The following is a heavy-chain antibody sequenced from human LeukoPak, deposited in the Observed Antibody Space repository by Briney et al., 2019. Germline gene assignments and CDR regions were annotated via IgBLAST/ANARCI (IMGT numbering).Heavy chain of an antibody. J-gene: IGHJ4*02. D-gene: IGHD1-26*01. CDR3: ARHSGSSNEGFDY. V-gene: IGHV5-51*01. CDR1: GYSFTSYW. CDR2: IYPGDSDT. Sequence: RGASPQISCKGSGYSFTSYWIGWVRPLPGKGLEWMGIIYPGDSDTRYSPSFQGQVTISADKSISTAYLQWSSLKASDTAMYYCARHSGSSNEGFDYWGQGTLVTVSS.